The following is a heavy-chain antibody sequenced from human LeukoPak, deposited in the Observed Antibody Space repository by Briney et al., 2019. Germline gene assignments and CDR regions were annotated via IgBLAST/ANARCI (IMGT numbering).Heavy chain of an antibody. CDR1: GGSISSSNYY. Sequence: SETLSLTCTVSGGSISSSNYYWGWIRQPPGKGLEWIGSIYYSGNTYYNPSLKSRVTISVDTSKNQFSLKLTSVTAADTAVYYCGRTSKPAAIDYWGQGTLVTVSS. CDR2: IYYSGNT. CDR3: GRTSKPAAIDY. D-gene: IGHD2-2*01. V-gene: IGHV4-39*01. J-gene: IGHJ4*02.